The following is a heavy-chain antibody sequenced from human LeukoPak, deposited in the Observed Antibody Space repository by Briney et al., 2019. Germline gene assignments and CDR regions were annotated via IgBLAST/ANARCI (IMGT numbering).Heavy chain of an antibody. V-gene: IGHV4-4*09. CDR1: GDSISSYF. CDR3: ARHAAAVRDTWFDP. Sequence: SETLSLTCTVSGDSISSYFWGWIRQPPGKGLEWIGYIYTSGSANYNPSLKSRVTMSVDTSKNQFSLKLSSVAAADTAVYYCARHAAAVRDTWFDPWGQGILVTVSS. CDR2: IYTSGSA. J-gene: IGHJ5*02. D-gene: IGHD2-2*01.